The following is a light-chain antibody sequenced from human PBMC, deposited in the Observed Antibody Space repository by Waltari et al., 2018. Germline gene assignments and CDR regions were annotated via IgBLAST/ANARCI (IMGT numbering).Light chain of an antibody. CDR2: KAS. CDR1: QSISKW. J-gene: IGKJ1*01. CDR3: QQYNNYTPKT. Sequence: IQVTQSPSTLSASVGDRVTITCRATQSISKWLAWYQQKPGKAPKLLIYKASTLESGVPTRFSGSGSGTEFTLTISSLQPDDFATYFCQQYNNYTPKTFWQGTKVDIK. V-gene: IGKV1-5*01.